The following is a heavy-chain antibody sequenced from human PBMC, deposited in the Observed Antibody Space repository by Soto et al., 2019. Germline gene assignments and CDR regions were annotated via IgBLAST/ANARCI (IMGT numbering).Heavy chain of an antibody. V-gene: IGHV4-39*01. CDR1: GGSISSSSYY. Sequence: PSETLSLTCAFSGGSISSSSYYWGWIRQPPGKGLEWIGSIYYSGSTYYNPSLTSRVTISVDTSKNQFSLKLTSVTAADTAVYYCARHAPSTVVTPFFVSGGSDIWGQGTMVTVSS. J-gene: IGHJ3*02. CDR3: ARHAPSTVVTPFFVSGGSDI. CDR2: IYYSGST. D-gene: IGHD2-8*02.